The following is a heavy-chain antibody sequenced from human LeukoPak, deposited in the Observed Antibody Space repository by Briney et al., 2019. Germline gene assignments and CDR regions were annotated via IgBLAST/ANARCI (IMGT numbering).Heavy chain of an antibody. Sequence: KTSETLSLTCAVSGGSFSGYYWSWIRQPPGKGLEWIGEINHSGSTNYNPSLKSRVTLSVDTSKNQFSLKLSSVTAADTAAYYCARAGWGKGAFDIWGQGTMVTVSS. CDR2: INHSGST. CDR1: GGSFSGYY. V-gene: IGHV4-34*01. J-gene: IGHJ3*02. CDR3: ARAGWGKGAFDI. D-gene: IGHD3-16*01.